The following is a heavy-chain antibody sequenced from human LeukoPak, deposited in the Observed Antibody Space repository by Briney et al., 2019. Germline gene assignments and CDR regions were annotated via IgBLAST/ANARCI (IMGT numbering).Heavy chain of an antibody. J-gene: IGHJ4*02. Sequence: GGSLRLSCAASGFPFSSYAMSWVRQAPGKGLEWVSCIGSSGNYIYYADSVKGRFTISRDNAKNSLYLLMNSLRAEDTAVYYCARTHVADDITMPGWGQGTLVTVSS. D-gene: IGHD3-10*01. CDR2: IGSSGNYI. V-gene: IGHV3-21*01. CDR3: ARTHVADDITMPG. CDR1: GFPFSSYA.